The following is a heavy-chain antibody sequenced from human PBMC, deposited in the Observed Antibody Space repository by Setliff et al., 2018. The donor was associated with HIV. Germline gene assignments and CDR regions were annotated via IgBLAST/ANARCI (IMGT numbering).Heavy chain of an antibody. J-gene: IGHJ4*02. D-gene: IGHD3-22*01. Sequence: LSLTCTVSGGSISNSDFYWGWIRQFPGKGLEWIGSIYYRGATYYNPTLQSRVTISADTSKNQFYLKLTSVTAADTAIYYCARPYDSLYGWGQGVLVTVSS. CDR3: ARPYDSLYG. CDR2: IYYRGAT. CDR1: GGSISNSDFY. V-gene: IGHV4-39*01.